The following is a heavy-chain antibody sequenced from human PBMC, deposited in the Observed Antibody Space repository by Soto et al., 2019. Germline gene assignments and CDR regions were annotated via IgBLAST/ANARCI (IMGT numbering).Heavy chain of an antibody. D-gene: IGHD1-26*01. CDR2: FDPEDGET. Sequence: GASVKVSCKVSGYTLTELSMHWVRQAPGKGLEWMGGFDPEDGETIYTQKFQGRVTMTEDTSTDTAYMELSSLRSEDTAVYYCATVGVGATGIYGAFDIWGQGTMVTVSS. J-gene: IGHJ3*02. CDR1: GYTLTELS. CDR3: ATVGVGATGIYGAFDI. V-gene: IGHV1-24*01.